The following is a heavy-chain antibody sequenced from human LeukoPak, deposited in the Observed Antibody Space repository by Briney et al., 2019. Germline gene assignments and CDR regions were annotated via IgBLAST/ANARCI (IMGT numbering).Heavy chain of an antibody. CDR1: GGSISSSSYY. V-gene: IGHV4-39*01. CDR2: IYYSGST. J-gene: IGHJ4*02. D-gene: IGHD2-15*01. CDR3: ARSSGDGVVGYFDY. Sequence: SETLSLTCTVSGGSISSSSYYWGWIRQPPGKGLEWIGSIYYSGSTYYNPSLKSRVTVSVDTSKNQFSLKLSSVTAADTAVYYCARSSGDGVVGYFDYWGQGTLVTVSS.